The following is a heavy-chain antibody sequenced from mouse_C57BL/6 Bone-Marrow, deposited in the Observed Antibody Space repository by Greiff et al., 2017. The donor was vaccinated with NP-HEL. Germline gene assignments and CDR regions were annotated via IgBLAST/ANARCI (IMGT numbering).Heavy chain of an antibody. J-gene: IGHJ1*03. CDR3: ARERLDWDGYVDV. D-gene: IGHD4-1*01. V-gene: IGHV1-50*01. CDR2: IDPSDSYT. CDR1: GYTFTSYW. Sequence: VQLQQPGAELVKPGASVKLSCKASGYTFTSYWMQWVKQRPGQGLEWIGEIDPSDSYTNYNQKFKGKATLTVDTSSSTAYMQLSSLTSEDSAVYYCARERLDWDGYVDVWGTGTTVTVSS.